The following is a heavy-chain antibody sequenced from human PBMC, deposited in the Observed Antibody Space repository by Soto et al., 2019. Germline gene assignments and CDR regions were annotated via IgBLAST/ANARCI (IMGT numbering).Heavy chain of an antibody. V-gene: IGHV1-18*01. Sequence: GASVKVSCKASGYTFFTYDISWVRQAPGQGLEWMGWISTYSGDTKYAQKFQGRVTMTTDTSTTTAYLELRSLRSDDTAVYYCATDRSTVTILRYWGQGTLVTVSS. CDR1: GYTFFTYD. CDR3: ATDRSTVTILRY. CDR2: ISTYSGDT. D-gene: IGHD4-17*01. J-gene: IGHJ4*02.